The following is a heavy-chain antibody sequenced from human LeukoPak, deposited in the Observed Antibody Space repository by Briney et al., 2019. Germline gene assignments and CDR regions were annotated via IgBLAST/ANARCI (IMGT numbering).Heavy chain of an antibody. CDR1: GFTFSSYS. J-gene: IGHJ4*02. D-gene: IGHD2-2*01. Sequence: GGSLRLSCAASGFTFSSYSMNWVRQAPGKGLEWVSAVSGSGGSTYYADSVKGRFTISRDNSENTLYLQMNSLRAEDTAVYYCAKLFCSSTSCSRGPYFDYWGQGILVTVSS. CDR2: VSGSGGST. CDR3: AKLFCSSTSCSRGPYFDY. V-gene: IGHV3-23*01.